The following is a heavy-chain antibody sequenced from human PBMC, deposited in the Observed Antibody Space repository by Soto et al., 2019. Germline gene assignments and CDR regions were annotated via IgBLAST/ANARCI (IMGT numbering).Heavy chain of an antibody. V-gene: IGHV1-69*01. D-gene: IGHD2-2*01. Sequence: QVQLLQSGAEVRKPGSSVKVSCKASGGTFSSFAISWVRQAPGQGLEWMGGIIPIFATTNYAQKFQGRVTITADEATSTAYMELGSLRSEATAVYYCARVRDVVVVPDYGMDVWGQGTTVTVSS. CDR1: GGTFSSFA. J-gene: IGHJ6*02. CDR2: IIPIFATT. CDR3: ARVRDVVVVPDYGMDV.